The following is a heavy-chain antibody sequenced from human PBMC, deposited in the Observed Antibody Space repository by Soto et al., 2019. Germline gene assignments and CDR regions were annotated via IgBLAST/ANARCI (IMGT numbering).Heavy chain of an antibody. J-gene: IGHJ6*02. V-gene: IGHV1-69*01. CDR1: GGTFSKDA. Sequence: QVQLVQSGAEVKKPGSSVTVSCKTSGGTFSKDAINWVRQAPGQGLEWMGLLIPVFGSPIYAQKFQGRIRITADESTSTAFMDLSSLXSEDTAVYYCTRVLGYTFXXGKTRYYAMDVWGQGTTVSVSS. CDR2: LIPVFGSP. D-gene: IGHD5-18*01. CDR3: TRVLGYTFXXGKTRYYAMDV.